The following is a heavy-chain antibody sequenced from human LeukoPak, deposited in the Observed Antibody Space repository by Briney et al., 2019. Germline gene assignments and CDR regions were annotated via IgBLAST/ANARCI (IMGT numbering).Heavy chain of an antibody. CDR1: GFTFSSYA. D-gene: IGHD3-3*01. J-gene: IGHJ6*02. V-gene: IGHV3-23*01. CDR2: ISGSGGST. Sequence: GGSLRLSCAASGFTFSSYAMSWVRQTPGKGLEWVSAISGSGGSTYYADSVKGRFTISRDNFKNTLFLQMDSLRAEDTGPYYCAKSVAIYFYYGLDVWGQGTTVTVSS. CDR3: AKSVAIYFYYGLDV.